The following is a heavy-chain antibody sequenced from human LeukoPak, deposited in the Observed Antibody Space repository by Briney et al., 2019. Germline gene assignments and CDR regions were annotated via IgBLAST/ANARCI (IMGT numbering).Heavy chain of an antibody. Sequence: SETLSLTCTVSGGSISSYYWSWIRQPPGKGLEGIGYIYYSGSTNYNPSLKSRVTISVDTSKNQFSLKLSSVTAADTAVYYCARHGSSSWYREGFGWFDPWGQGTLVTASS. V-gene: IGHV4-59*08. CDR1: GGSISSYY. CDR3: ARHGSSSWYREGFGWFDP. D-gene: IGHD6-13*01. J-gene: IGHJ5*02. CDR2: IYYSGST.